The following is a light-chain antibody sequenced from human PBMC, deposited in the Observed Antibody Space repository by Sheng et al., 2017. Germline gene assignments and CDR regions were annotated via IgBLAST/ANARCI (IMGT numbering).Light chain of an antibody. J-gene: IGKJ1*01. CDR2: GAS. CDR1: QSVSTN. CDR3: QQYNNWPRT. V-gene: IGKV3-15*01. Sequence: ELVMTQSPATLSVSPGERATLSCRASQSVSTNLAWYQQKPGQAPRLLIYGASTRATGIPARFSGRGSGTEFTLTISSLQSEDFAVYYCQQYNNWPRTFGQGTKVEI.